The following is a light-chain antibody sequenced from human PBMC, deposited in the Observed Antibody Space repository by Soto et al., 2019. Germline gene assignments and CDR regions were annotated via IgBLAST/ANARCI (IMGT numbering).Light chain of an antibody. CDR1: QSISSW. CDR2: KAS. V-gene: IGKV1-5*03. Sequence: DIQMTQSPSTLSASVGDRVTITCRASQSISSWLAWYQQKPGKAPKLLIYKASSLQSGVPSRFSGSGSGTEFTLTIGSLQPDDSATYYCQQYNGYFGQGTKLEIK. J-gene: IGKJ2*01. CDR3: QQYNGY.